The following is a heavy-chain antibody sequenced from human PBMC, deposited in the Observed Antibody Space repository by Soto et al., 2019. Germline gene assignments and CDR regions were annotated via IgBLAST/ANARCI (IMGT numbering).Heavy chain of an antibody. D-gene: IGHD3-10*01. CDR1: GFTFSNAW. V-gene: IGHV3-15*01. Sequence: GESLKISCAASGFTFSNAWMSWVRQAPGKGLEWVGRIKSKTDGGTTDYAAPVKGRFTISRDDSKNTLYLQMNSLKTEDTAVYYCTTGSHGLSFRRKSYDYWGQGTLVTVSS. J-gene: IGHJ4*02. CDR3: TTGSHGLSFRRKSYDY. CDR2: IKSKTDGGTT.